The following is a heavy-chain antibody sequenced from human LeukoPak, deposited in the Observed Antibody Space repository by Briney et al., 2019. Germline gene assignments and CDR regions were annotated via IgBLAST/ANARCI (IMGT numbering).Heavy chain of an antibody. D-gene: IGHD3-22*01. CDR3: AKEYDSRGYYFDY. CDR2: ISGSGGST. J-gene: IGHJ4*02. Sequence: GGSLRLSCEASGFNFNTYSMAWVRQAPGKGLEWVSAISGSGGSTYYADSVKGRFTISRDNSKNTLYLQMNSLRAEDTAVYYCAKEYDSRGYYFDYWGQGTLVTVSS. V-gene: IGHV3-23*01. CDR1: GFNFNTYS.